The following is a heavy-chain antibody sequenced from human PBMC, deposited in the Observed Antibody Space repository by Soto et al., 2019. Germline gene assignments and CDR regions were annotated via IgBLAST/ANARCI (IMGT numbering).Heavy chain of an antibody. Sequence: EVQLLESGGGLVQPGGSLRLSCAASGFRFNNYAMTCVRQAPGKGLEWVSSISDSSTSTYYADSVKGRFTISRDNFKNTLSLQMDSLRVEDTAVYYCAKGGGGRPTYSGMDVWGQGTTVTVSS. J-gene: IGHJ6*02. V-gene: IGHV3-23*01. CDR2: ISDSSTST. CDR3: AKGGGGRPTYSGMDV. D-gene: IGHD3-10*01. CDR1: GFRFNNYA.